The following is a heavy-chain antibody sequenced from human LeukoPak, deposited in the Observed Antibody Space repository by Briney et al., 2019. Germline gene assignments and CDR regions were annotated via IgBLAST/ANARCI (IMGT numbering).Heavy chain of an antibody. CDR1: GFTFDDYG. CDR3: ARSPAATAQGPFDY. CDR2: INWNGGST. D-gene: IGHD2-2*01. J-gene: IGHJ4*02. Sequence: RPGGSLRLSCAASGFTFDDYGMSWVREAPGKGLEWVSGINWNGGSTGYADSVKGRFTISRDNAKNSLYLQMNSLRAEDTALYYCARSPAATAQGPFDYWGQGTPVTVSS. V-gene: IGHV3-20*04.